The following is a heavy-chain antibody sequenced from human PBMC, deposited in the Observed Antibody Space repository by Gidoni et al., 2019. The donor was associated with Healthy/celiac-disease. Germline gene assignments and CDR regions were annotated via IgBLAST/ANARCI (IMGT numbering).Heavy chain of an antibody. Sequence: EVQLVESGGGLVKPGGSLRLSCAASGFTFSSYSMNWVRQAPGKGLAWVSSISSISSYIYYEDSVKGRFTISRDNANNSLYLQMNSLRAEDTAVYYCARVPMCYSGVDYWGQGTRVTVS. CDR3: ARVPMCYSGVDY. CDR1: GFTFSSYS. D-gene: IGHD2-15*01. V-gene: IGHV3-21*01. J-gene: IGHJ4*02. CDR2: ISSISSYI.